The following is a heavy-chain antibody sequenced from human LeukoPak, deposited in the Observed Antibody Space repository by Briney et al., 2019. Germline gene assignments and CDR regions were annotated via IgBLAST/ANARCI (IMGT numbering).Heavy chain of an antibody. V-gene: IGHV3-23*01. D-gene: IGHD6-19*01. CDR3: VRRGDASSGWGDHDF. J-gene: IGHJ4*02. Sequence: GGSLRPSCAASGFTFNRNAISWVRQAPGKGLEWVSTIGGSGDKTFYADSVKGRFTLSRDNSKNMVHLQMNSLTGEDTALYYCVRRGDASSGWGDHDFWGQGALVTVSS. CDR1: GFTFNRNA. CDR2: IGGSGDKT.